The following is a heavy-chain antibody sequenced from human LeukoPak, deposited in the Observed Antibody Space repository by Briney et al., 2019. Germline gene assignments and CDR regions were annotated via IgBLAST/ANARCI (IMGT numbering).Heavy chain of an antibody. V-gene: IGHV4-31*03. CDR2: IYYSGST. D-gene: IGHD5-12*01. CDR3: ARDLYGGYVFDY. CDR1: GGSISSGGYY. Sequence: SQTLSLTCTVSGGSISSGGYYWSWIRQHPGKGLEWIGYIYYSGSTYYNPSLKSRVTISVNTSKNQFSLKLSSVTAADTAVYYCARDLYGGYVFDYWGQGNLVTVSS. J-gene: IGHJ4*02.